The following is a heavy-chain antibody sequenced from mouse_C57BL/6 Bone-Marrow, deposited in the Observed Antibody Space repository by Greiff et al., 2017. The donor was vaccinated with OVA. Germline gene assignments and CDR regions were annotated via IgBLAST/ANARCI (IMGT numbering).Heavy chain of an antibody. CDR3: ARDSSGLYAMDY. Sequence: QVQLQQPGAELVMPGASVKLSCKASGYTFTSYWMHWVKQRPGQGLEWIGEIDPSDSYTNYNQKFKGKSTLTVDKSSSTAYMQLSSLTSEDSAVYYRARDSSGLYAMDYWGQGTSVTVSS. V-gene: IGHV1-69*01. CDR1: GYTFTSYW. J-gene: IGHJ4*01. CDR2: IDPSDSYT. D-gene: IGHD3-2*02.